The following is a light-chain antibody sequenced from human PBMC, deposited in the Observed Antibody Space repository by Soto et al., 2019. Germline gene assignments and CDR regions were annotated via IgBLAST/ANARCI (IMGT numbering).Light chain of an antibody. J-gene: IGKJ1*01. CDR3: HHSGSSMWT. CDR1: QRFTIRV. V-gene: IGKV3-20*01. CDR2: GAS. Sequence: IVLTTSQGTRSLPPGERATLSCRAGQRFTIRVFAPYQHRPGQAPRLIMYGASNRATVIPDRFSGSASGKDRHGSVSGIDFSLNIPGVEPEDASVDYGHHSGSSMWTFGPGTQVDIK.